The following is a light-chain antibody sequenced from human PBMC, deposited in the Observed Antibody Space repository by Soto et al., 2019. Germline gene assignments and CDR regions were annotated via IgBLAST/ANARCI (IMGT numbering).Light chain of an antibody. CDR3: TCNAGTNTFV. J-gene: IGLJ1*01. V-gene: IGLV2-14*01. CDR2: EVN. Sequence: QSALTQPASLSGSPGQSITISCTGTSSDIGAYDYVSWFQQHPGKAPKLMISEVNNRPSGVSNRFSGSKSGNTAYLTISGLQVEDEAEYYCTCNAGTNTFVFGSGTKLTVL. CDR1: SSDIGAYDY.